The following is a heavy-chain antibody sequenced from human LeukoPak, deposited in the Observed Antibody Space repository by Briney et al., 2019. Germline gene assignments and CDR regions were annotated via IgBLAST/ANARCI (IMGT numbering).Heavy chain of an antibody. Sequence: SETLSLTCTVSGGSISSSSYYRGWIRQPPGKGLEWIGSIYYSGSTYYNPSLKSRVTISVDTSKNQFSLKLSSVTAADTAVYYCARDPGYDNFDYWGQGTLVTVSS. D-gene: IGHD5-12*01. J-gene: IGHJ4*02. V-gene: IGHV4-39*02. CDR3: ARDPGYDNFDY. CDR1: GGSISSSSYY. CDR2: IYYSGST.